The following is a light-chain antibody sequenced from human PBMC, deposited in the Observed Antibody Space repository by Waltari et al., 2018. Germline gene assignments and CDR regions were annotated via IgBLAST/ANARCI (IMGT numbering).Light chain of an antibody. CDR3: QSYDSSNQVV. J-gene: IGLJ2*01. CDR1: SGSIARNP. CDR2: EDN. Sequence: NFMLTQPHSVSESPVKTVTISCPRSSGSIARNPSPWYQPRPGSAPTPVIYEDNQIPSGVPDRFSGSIDSSSNSASLTISGLKTEDEADYYCQSYDSSNQVVFGGGTKLTVL. V-gene: IGLV6-57*03.